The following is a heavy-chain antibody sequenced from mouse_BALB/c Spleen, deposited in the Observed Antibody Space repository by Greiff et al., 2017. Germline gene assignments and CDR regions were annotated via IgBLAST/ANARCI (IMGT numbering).Heavy chain of an antibody. J-gene: IGHJ4*01. CDR3: ARGLSLLRPPAMDY. V-gene: IGHV9-1*02. CDR1: GYTFTNYG. Sequence: VESGPELKKPGETVKISCKASGYTFTNYGMNWVKQAPGKGLKWMGWINTYTGEPTYADDFKGRFAFSLETSASTAYLQINNLKNEDMATYFCARGLSLLRPPAMDYWGQGTSVTVSS. CDR2: INTYTGEP. D-gene: IGHD1-2*01.